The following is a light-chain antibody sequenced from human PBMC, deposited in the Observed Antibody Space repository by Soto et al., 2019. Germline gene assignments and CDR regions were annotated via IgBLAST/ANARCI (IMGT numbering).Light chain of an antibody. CDR1: RSDVGGYNY. CDR2: DVS. J-gene: IGLJ3*02. Sequence: QSALTQPASVSGSPGQSITIPCTGTRSDVGGYNYVSWYQQHPGKAPKLMIYDVSNRPSGVSNRFSGSKSGNTASLTISGLQAEDEADYYCSSYTSSSTPNWVFGGGTKLTVL. CDR3: SSYTSSSTPNWV. V-gene: IGLV2-14*01.